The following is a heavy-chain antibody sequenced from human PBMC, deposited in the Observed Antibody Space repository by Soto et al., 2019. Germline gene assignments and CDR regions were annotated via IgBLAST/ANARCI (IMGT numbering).Heavy chain of an antibody. D-gene: IGHD4-17*01. Sequence: QPGGSLRLSCAASGFTVSSNYMSWVRQAPGKGLEWVSVIYSGGSTYYADSVKGRFTISRDNSKNTLYLQMNSLRAEDTAVYYCARSLYGDYGAAIFHYYYYYGMDVWGQGTTVTVSS. V-gene: IGHV3-53*01. CDR1: GFTVSSNY. J-gene: IGHJ6*02. CDR3: ARSLYGDYGAAIFHYYYYYGMDV. CDR2: IYSGGST.